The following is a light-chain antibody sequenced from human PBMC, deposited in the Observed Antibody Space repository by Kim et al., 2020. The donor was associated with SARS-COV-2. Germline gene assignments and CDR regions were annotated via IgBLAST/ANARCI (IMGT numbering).Light chain of an antibody. CDR2: TSS. CDR3: QQTSSAPRT. Sequence: ACVGDRVTIPCRASQEIIRYLNWYQQKPGKAPKLLIYTSSSLQSGFPSRFTGSGSETDFTLTITSLQPEDFSTYYCQQTSSAPRTFGQGTKVDIK. J-gene: IGKJ1*01. V-gene: IGKV1-39*01. CDR1: QEIIRY.